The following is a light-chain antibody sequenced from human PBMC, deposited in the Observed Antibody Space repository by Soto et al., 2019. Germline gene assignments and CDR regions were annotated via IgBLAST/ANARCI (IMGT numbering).Light chain of an antibody. CDR2: DVS. CDR3: SSYTSSSTVV. J-gene: IGLJ2*01. CDR1: SSDVGGYNY. Sequence: QAVVTQPASVSGSPGQSITISCTGTSSDVGGYNYVSWYQLHPGKAPKLVIYDVSDRPSGVSNRFSGSKSGNTASLTISGLQAEDEADFYCSSYTSSSTVVFGGGTKLTVL. V-gene: IGLV2-14*03.